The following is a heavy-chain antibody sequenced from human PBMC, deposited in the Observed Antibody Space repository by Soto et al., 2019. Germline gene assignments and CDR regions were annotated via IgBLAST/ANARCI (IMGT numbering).Heavy chain of an antibody. V-gene: IGHV1-2*04. CDR3: ARALERGVVVPAAS. CDR1: GYTFTGYY. D-gene: IGHD2-2*01. Sequence: GASVKVSCKASGYTFTGYYMHWVRQAPGQGLEWMGWINPNSGGTNYAQKFQGWVTMTRDTSISTAYMELSRLRSDDTAVYYCARALERGVVVPAASWGQGTLVTVSS. J-gene: IGHJ4*02. CDR2: INPNSGGT.